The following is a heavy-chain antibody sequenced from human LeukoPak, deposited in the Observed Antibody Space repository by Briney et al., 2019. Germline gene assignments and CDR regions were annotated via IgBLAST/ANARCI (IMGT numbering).Heavy chain of an antibody. V-gene: IGHV3-21*01. J-gene: IGHJ4*02. CDR2: ISSSSSYI. CDR3: ARVGYDILTGYYLFNY. Sequence: TGGSLRLSCAASGFTFSSYSMNWVRQAPGKGLEWVSSISSSSSYIYYADSVKGRFTISRDNAKNSLYLQMNSLRAEDTAVYYCARVGYDILTGYYLFNYWGQGTLVTVSS. CDR1: GFTFSSYS. D-gene: IGHD3-9*01.